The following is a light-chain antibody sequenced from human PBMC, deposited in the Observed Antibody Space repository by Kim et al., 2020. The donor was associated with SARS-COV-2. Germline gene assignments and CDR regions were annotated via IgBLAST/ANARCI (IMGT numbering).Light chain of an antibody. CDR1: QSVNTW. CDR3: QQYNAYSSWT. J-gene: IGKJ1*01. Sequence: SVGDRVTITCRASQSVNTWLAWYQQKPGKAPKFLIYDASTLESGVPPRFSGSGSGTEFTLTISSLQPDDFATYYCQQYNAYSSWTFGQGTKVDIK. V-gene: IGKV1-5*01. CDR2: DAS.